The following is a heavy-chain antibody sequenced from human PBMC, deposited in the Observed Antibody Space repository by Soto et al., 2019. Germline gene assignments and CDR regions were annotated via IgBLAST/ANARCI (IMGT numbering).Heavy chain of an antibody. J-gene: IGHJ4*02. CDR2: ISGSGTNT. CDR1: GFTFSSYA. Sequence: PGGSLRLSCAASGFTFSSYAMTWVRQAPGKGLEWVSVISGSGTNTYYAGSVKGRVSISRDNSKNTLYLQMNSLRAEDTAVFYCAKERSSGWSFDYWGQGTLVTVSS. V-gene: IGHV3-23*01. CDR3: AKERSSGWSFDY. D-gene: IGHD6-19*01.